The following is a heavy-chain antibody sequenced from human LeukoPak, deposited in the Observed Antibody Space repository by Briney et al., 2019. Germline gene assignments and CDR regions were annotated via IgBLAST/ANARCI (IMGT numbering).Heavy chain of an antibody. J-gene: IGHJ4*02. V-gene: IGHV5-51*01. CDR3: AIGYSSSWPPTYFDY. Sequence: KPGESLKISCKGSGYSFTSYWIGWVRQMPGKGLEWMGIIYPGDSDTRYSPSFQGQVTISADKSISTAYLQWSSLKASDTAMYYCAIGYSSSWPPTYFDYWGQGTLVTVSS. CDR2: IYPGDSDT. CDR1: GYSFTSYW. D-gene: IGHD6-13*01.